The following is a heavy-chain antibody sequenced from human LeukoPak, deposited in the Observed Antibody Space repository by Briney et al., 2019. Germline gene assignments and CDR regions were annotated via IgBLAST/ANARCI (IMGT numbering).Heavy chain of an antibody. Sequence: SETLSLTCTVSLGSISSYYWSWIRQPPGKGLEWIGYINYSGSTNYNPSLKSRVTISVNTSKNQFSLKLSSVTAADTAVYYCARLKPSIAGTVYFDYWGQGTLVTVSS. CDR1: LGSISSYY. CDR2: INYSGST. V-gene: IGHV4-59*08. D-gene: IGHD6-13*01. CDR3: ARLKPSIAGTVYFDY. J-gene: IGHJ4*02.